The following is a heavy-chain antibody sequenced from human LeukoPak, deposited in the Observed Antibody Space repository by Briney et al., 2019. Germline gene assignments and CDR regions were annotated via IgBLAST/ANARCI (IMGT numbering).Heavy chain of an antibody. CDR1: GFAFNTFA. V-gene: IGHV3-23*01. CDR2: VYYSGGDT. Sequence: GGSLRLSCAASGFAFNTFAMSWVRQAPGKGLEWVSTVYYSGGDTYYADSVKGRFTISRDNSKNTMYLQMNSLRAEDTAVYYCAKDQSSSNWYDGSFDYWGQGTLVTVSS. CDR3: AKDQSSSNWYDGSFDY. D-gene: IGHD6-13*01. J-gene: IGHJ4*02.